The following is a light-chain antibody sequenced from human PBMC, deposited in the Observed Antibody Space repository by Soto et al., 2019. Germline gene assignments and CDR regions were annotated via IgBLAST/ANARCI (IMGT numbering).Light chain of an antibody. CDR1: SSDVGGYDY. V-gene: IGLV2-11*01. Sequence: QSALTQPPSVSGSPGQSVTISCTGTSSDVGGYDYVSWYQQHPGMAPKLLIYDVTKRPSGVPDRFSGSKSGNTASLTISGLQAEDEADVFCCSYAGSFPYVFGTGTKVTVL. CDR3: CSYAGSFPYV. CDR2: DVT. J-gene: IGLJ1*01.